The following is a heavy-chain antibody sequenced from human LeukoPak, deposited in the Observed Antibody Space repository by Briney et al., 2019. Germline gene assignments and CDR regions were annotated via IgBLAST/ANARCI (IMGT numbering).Heavy chain of an antibody. CDR1: GFTFSNAW. CDR3: ARVPIRYGGYAPYYYYGMDV. CDR2: ISSSSSYI. V-gene: IGHV3-21*01. Sequence: PGGSLRLSCAASGFTFSNAWMSWVRQAPGKGLEWVSSISSSSSYIYYADSVKGRFTISRDNVKNSLYLQMNSLRAEDTAVYYCARVPIRYGGYAPYYYYGMDVWGQGTTVTVSS. J-gene: IGHJ6*02. D-gene: IGHD5-12*01.